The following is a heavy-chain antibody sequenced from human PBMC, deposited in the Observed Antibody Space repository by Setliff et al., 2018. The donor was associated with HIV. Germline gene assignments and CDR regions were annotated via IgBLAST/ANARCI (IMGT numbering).Heavy chain of an antibody. CDR1: GDSVSSRSYY. Sequence: SETLSLTCTVSGDSVSSRSYYWSWIRQPPGKGLEWIGYIYYSGSTNYNPSLESRVTISVDTSKNHFSLKLRSVTAADTAVYYCARRGADTYYPRPLDVWGKGTTVTVSS. CDR2: IYYSGST. J-gene: IGHJ6*04. D-gene: IGHD3-10*01. V-gene: IGHV4-61*03. CDR3: ARRGADTYYPRPLDV.